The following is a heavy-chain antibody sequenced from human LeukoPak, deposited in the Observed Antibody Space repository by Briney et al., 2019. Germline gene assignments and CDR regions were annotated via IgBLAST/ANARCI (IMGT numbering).Heavy chain of an antibody. D-gene: IGHD6-19*01. V-gene: IGHV1-8*01. CDR2: MNPNSGNT. J-gene: IGHJ4*02. CDR3: AIIDSSGWYYFDY. Sequence: ASVKVSCKASGYTFTSYDINWGRQATGQGLEWMGWMNPNSGNTGYAQKFQGRVTMTRNTSISTAYMELSSLRSEDTAVYYCAIIDSSGWYYFDYWGQGTLVTVSS. CDR1: GYTFTSYD.